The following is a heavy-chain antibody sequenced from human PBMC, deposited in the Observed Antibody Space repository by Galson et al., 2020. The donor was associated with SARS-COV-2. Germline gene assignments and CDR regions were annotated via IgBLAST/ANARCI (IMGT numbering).Heavy chain of an antibody. CDR1: GYTLTELS. Sequence: ASVKVSCKVSGYTLTELSMHWVRQAPGKGLEWMGGFDPEDGETIYAQKFQGRVTMTEDTSTDTAYMELSSLRSEDTAVYYCATGPVNDYDSSGYWYYYGMDVWGQGTTVTVSS. CDR3: ATGPVNDYDSSGYWYYYGMDV. D-gene: IGHD3-22*01. CDR2: FDPEDGET. V-gene: IGHV1-24*01. J-gene: IGHJ6*02.